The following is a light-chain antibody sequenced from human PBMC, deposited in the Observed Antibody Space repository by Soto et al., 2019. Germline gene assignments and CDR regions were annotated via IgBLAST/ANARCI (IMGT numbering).Light chain of an antibody. V-gene: IGKV3-20*01. CDR1: QSFSSID. CDR2: GAT. CDR3: HQYYSWT. Sequence: EIVLSQSPGTLSLSPGERATLSCRASQSFSSIDLAWYQQEPGQAPRLLIDGATSRATGIPDRFSGSGSGTDFTLTISKLEHEDVAVYYCHQYYSWTFGQRTKVDIK. J-gene: IGKJ1*01.